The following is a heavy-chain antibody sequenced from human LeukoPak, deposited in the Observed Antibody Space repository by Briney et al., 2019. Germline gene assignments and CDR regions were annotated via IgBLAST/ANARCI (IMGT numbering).Heavy chain of an antibody. CDR1: GYTFTSYY. Sequence: ASVKVSCKASGYTFTSYYMHWVRQAPGQGLEWMGIINPSGGSTSYAQKFQGRVTMTRDTSTSTVYMELSSLRSEDTAVYYCARGGWVVATIFSAFDIWGQGTMVTVSS. V-gene: IGHV1-46*01. CDR3: ARGGWVVATIFSAFDI. CDR2: INPSGGST. J-gene: IGHJ3*02. D-gene: IGHD5-12*01.